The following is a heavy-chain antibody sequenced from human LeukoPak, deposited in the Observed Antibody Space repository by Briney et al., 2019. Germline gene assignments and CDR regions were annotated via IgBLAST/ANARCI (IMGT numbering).Heavy chain of an antibody. Sequence: SETLSLTCTVSGGSISSSSYYWGWIRQPPGKGLEWIGSIYYSGSTYYNPSLKSRVTISVDTSKNQFSLKLSSVTAADTAVYYCASLKSGAGYWGQGTLVTVSS. CDR2: IYYSGST. J-gene: IGHJ4*02. CDR3: ASLKSGAGY. CDR1: GGSISSSSYY. V-gene: IGHV4-39*07. D-gene: IGHD2-15*01.